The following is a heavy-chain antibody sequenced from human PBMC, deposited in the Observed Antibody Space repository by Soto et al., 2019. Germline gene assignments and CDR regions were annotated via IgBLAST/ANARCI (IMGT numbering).Heavy chain of an antibody. CDR2: SISIFGTA. J-gene: IGHJ4*02. Sequence: QVQLVQSGAEVKKPGSSVKVSCKASGGTFSSYAISWVRQAPGQGLEWMGGSISIFGTADYAQKFQGRVTITADESTRTAYMELSSLRSEDTAVYYCARRDYDSSGYYDLGYWGQGTLVTVSS. CDR1: GGTFSSYA. D-gene: IGHD3-22*01. V-gene: IGHV1-69*12. CDR3: ARRDYDSSGYYDLGY.